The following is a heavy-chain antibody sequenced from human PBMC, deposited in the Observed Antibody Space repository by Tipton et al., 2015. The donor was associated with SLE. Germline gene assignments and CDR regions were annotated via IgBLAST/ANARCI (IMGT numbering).Heavy chain of an antibody. CDR2: INHSGST. CDR3: AILEMATSTVDY. D-gene: IGHD5-24*01. Sequence: TLSLTCAVYGGSFSGYYWSWIRQLPGKGLEWIGEINHSGSTNYNPSLKSRVTISVDTSKNQFSLKLSSVTAADTAVYYCAILEMATSTVDYWGQGTLVTVYS. CDR1: GGSFSGYY. V-gene: IGHV4-34*01. J-gene: IGHJ4*02.